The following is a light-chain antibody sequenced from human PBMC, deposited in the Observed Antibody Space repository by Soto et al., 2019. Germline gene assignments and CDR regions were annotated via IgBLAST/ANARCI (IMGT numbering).Light chain of an antibody. CDR1: QSVGNNY. V-gene: IGKV3-20*01. CDR3: QQCATPPLT. J-gene: IGKJ1*01. Sequence: DIVWTQSPGTLSLSPGERATLSCRASQSVGNNYIAWYQQKPGQAPRLLIYDASSRATGIPDRFSGSGSGTDFTLTINRLEPEDFAVYYCQQCATPPLTFGQGTRVEIK. CDR2: DAS.